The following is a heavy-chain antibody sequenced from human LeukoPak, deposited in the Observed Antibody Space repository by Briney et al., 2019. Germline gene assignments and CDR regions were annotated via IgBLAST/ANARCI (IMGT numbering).Heavy chain of an antibody. Sequence: ASETLSLTCTVSGASIGSGPYYWHWIRQRPGKGLEWIGYIYSRGTTYYRPSLESRVTISTDKSKNQFSLRLTSVTAADTAVYFCARETNYYYYYDLDVWGQGTSVTVSS. V-gene: IGHV4-31*03. CDR3: ARETNYYYYYDLDV. J-gene: IGHJ6*02. CDR2: IYSRGTT. CDR1: GASIGSGPYY.